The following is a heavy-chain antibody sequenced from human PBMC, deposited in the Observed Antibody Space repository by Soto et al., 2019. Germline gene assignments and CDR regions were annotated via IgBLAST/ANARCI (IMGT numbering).Heavy chain of an antibody. CDR2: IYSGGST. Sequence: EVPLVESGGGLVQPGGSLRLSCAASGFTVSSDYMSWVRQAPGKGLEWVSVIYSGGSTYYADSVKGRVTISRDNSKNTLYLQMNSGRADDPAVYYCASKEPYVYVWGSYRWEIDYWGQGALVAVSS. V-gene: IGHV3-66*01. CDR3: ASKEPYVYVWGSYRWEIDY. D-gene: IGHD3-16*02. J-gene: IGHJ4*02. CDR1: GFTVSSDY.